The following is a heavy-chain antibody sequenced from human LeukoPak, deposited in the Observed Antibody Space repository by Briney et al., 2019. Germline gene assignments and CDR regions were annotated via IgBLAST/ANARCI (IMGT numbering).Heavy chain of an antibody. CDR1: GYSFTSYW. V-gene: IGHV5-51*01. Sequence: GESLKISCKGSGYSFTSYWIGWVRQMPGKGLEWMGIIYPGDSDTRYSPSFQGQVTISADKSISTAYLQWSSLKASDTAMYYCARHRPIAAAENANHYYYYYYMDVWGKGTTVTISS. CDR2: IYPGDSDT. CDR3: ARHRPIAAAENANHYYYYYYMDV. D-gene: IGHD6-13*01. J-gene: IGHJ6*03.